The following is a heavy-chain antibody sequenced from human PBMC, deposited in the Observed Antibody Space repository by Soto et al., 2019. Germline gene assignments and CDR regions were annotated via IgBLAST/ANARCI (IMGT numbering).Heavy chain of an antibody. Sequence: ASVKVSCKASGYTFTSYGISWVRQAPGQGLEWIGWISAYNGNTNYAQKLQGRVTMTTDTSTSTAYMELRSLRSDDTAVYYCARTSSYCSSTSCYFSWFDPWGQGTLVTVSS. CDR3: ARTSSYCSSTSCYFSWFDP. CDR1: GYTFTSYG. D-gene: IGHD2-2*01. V-gene: IGHV1-18*01. J-gene: IGHJ5*02. CDR2: ISAYNGNT.